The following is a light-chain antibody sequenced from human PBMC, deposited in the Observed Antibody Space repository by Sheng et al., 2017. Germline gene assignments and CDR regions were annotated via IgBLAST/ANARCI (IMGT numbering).Light chain of an antibody. J-gene: IGKJ4*01. CDR1: QGISNY. CDR3: LQHKSYPLT. V-gene: IGKV1-17*03. Sequence: DIQMTQSPSAMSASVGDRVTITCRASQGISNYLAWFQQKPGKVPKRLIYAASSLQSGVPSKVSSGSGSGTGIQLSQSAACSLKILLTYYCLQHKSYPLTFGGRDQGG. CDR2: AAS.